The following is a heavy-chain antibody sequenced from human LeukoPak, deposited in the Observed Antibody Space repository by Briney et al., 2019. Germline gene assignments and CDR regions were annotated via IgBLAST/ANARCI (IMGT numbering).Heavy chain of an antibody. Sequence: PGGSLRLSCAASGFTFSSYAMSWVRQAPGKGLEWISTITGSGVNTYYADSVKGRLTVSRENSKNTLYLQMNSLRAEDTAVYYCAKYAEDFYGMDVWGQGTTVTVSS. J-gene: IGHJ6*02. D-gene: IGHD2-2*01. V-gene: IGHV3-23*01. CDR3: AKYAEDFYGMDV. CDR1: GFTFSSYA. CDR2: ITGSGVNT.